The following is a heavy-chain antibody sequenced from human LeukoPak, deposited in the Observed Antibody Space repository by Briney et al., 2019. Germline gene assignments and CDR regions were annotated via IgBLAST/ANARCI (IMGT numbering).Heavy chain of an antibody. V-gene: IGHV4-34*01. CDR1: GGSFSGYY. CDR3: ARVLRSYYSGSGSHSKANFDY. CDR2: INHSGST. D-gene: IGHD3-10*01. J-gene: IGHJ4*02. Sequence: PSETLSLTCAVYGGSFSGYYWSWIRQPPGKGLEWIGEINHSGSTNYNPSLKSRVTISVDTSKNQFSLKLSSVTAADTAVYYCARVLRSYYSGSGSHSKANFDYWGQGTLVTVSS.